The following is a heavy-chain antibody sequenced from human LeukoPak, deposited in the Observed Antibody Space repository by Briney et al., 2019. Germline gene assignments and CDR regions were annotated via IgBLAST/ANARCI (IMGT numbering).Heavy chain of an antibody. J-gene: IGHJ3*02. V-gene: IGHV1-2*02. CDR3: ASGFMGYDRSGYYDDAFDI. CDR2: INPNNGGT. Sequence: ASVKLSCKASGYTFTRSYMHWVRQAPGQGLEWLGWINPNNGGTIYAQKFQGRVTMTRDTSISTAYMELRRLRSDDTAVYYCASGFMGYDRSGYYDDAFDIWGQGTMVTVSS. CDR1: GYTFTRSY. D-gene: IGHD3-22*01.